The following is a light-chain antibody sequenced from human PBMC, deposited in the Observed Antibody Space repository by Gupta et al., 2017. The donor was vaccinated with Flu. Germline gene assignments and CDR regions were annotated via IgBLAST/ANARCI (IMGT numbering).Light chain of an antibody. Sequence: DIQMTQSPSTLSASVGDRVTITCRASQSISSWLAWYQQKPGKAPKLLIYKASSLESGVPSRFSGSGSGTEFTLTISSRQTDDFATYYCQQDNSLYIFGQGTKLEIK. CDR1: QSISSW. V-gene: IGKV1-5*03. CDR2: KAS. CDR3: QQDNSLYI. J-gene: IGKJ2*01.